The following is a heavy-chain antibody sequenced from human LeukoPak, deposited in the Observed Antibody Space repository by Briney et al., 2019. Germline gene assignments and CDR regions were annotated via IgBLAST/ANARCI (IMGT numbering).Heavy chain of an antibody. CDR1: GFTFSGSA. CDR3: TRRDSSVYYFDY. D-gene: IGHD6-19*01. J-gene: IGHJ4*02. CDR2: IRSKANTYAT. Sequence: GGSLRLSCAASGFTFSGSAMHWVRQASGKGLEWLGRIRSKANTYATAYAASVKGRFTISRDDSNNAAYLQMNSLKTEDTAVYYCTRRDSSVYYFDYWGQGTLVTVSS. V-gene: IGHV3-73*01.